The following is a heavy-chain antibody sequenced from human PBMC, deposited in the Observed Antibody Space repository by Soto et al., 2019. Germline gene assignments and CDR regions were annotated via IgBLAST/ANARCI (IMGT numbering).Heavy chain of an antibody. V-gene: IGHV3-30*18. CDR1: GFTFSSYG. CDR3: AKDGGGSSYGSVVMVC. CDR2: ISYDGSNK. D-gene: IGHD5-18*01. Sequence: QVQLVESGGGVVQPGRSLRLSCAASGFTFSSYGMHWVRQAPGKELEWVAVISYDGSNKYYADSVKGRFTISRDNSKNTLYLQMNSLRAEDTAVYYCAKDGGGSSYGSVVMVCWGQGTLVTVSS. J-gene: IGHJ4*02.